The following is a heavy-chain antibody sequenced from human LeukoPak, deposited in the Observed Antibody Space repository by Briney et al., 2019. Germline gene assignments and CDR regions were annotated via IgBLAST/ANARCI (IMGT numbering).Heavy chain of an antibody. D-gene: IGHD3-22*01. Sequence: SETLSLTCTVSGGSISSYYWSWIRQPPGKGLEWIGYIYYSGSTNYNPSLKSRVTISVDTSKNQFSLKLSSVTAADTAVYYCARGMYDSSGYYYWYFDLWGRGTLVTISS. CDR1: GGSISSYY. CDR2: IYYSGST. J-gene: IGHJ2*01. V-gene: IGHV4-59*01. CDR3: ARGMYDSSGYYYWYFDL.